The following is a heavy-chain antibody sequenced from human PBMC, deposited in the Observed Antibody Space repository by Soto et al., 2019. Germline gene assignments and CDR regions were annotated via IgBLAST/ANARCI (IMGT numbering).Heavy chain of an antibody. J-gene: IGHJ6*02. V-gene: IGHV1-69*06. CDR1: GGTFSSYA. D-gene: IGHD3-16*02. CDR3: ARSLSTGRFGEFSLGFFYYYGMDA. Sequence: SSVKVSCKASGGTFSSYAISWVRQAPGQGLEWMGGIIPIFGTANYAQKFQGRVTITADKSTSTAYMELSSLRSEDTAVYYCARSLSTGRFGEFSLGFFYYYGMDAWGQGTTLTVAS. CDR2: IIPIFGTA.